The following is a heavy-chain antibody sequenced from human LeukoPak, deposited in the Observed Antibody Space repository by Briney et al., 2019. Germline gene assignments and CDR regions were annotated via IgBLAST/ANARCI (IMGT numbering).Heavy chain of an antibody. Sequence: ASVNVSCKASGYTFTSYGISWVRQAPGQGLEWMGWISAYNGNTNYAQKLQGRVTMTTDTSTSTAYMELRSLRSDDTAVYYCARDKRRYNWNYFHDYWGQGTLVTVSS. CDR3: ARDKRRYNWNYFHDY. J-gene: IGHJ4*02. CDR2: ISAYNGNT. V-gene: IGHV1-18*01. CDR1: GYTFTSYG. D-gene: IGHD1-7*01.